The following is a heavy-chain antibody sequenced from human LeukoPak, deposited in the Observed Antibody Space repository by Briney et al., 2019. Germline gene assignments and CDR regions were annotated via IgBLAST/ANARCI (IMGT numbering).Heavy chain of an antibody. J-gene: IGHJ5*02. D-gene: IGHD5-18*01. Sequence: PGGSLRLSCAASGFTFSNCSMNWVRQAPGKGLEWVSYISSSSSSIYYADSVKGRFTISRDNAKNSLFLRMDSLRVEDTAVYYCATRERGDTYGYKSWGQGTLVTVSS. CDR2: ISSSSSSI. CDR1: GFTFSNCS. CDR3: ATRERGDTYGYKS. V-gene: IGHV3-48*01.